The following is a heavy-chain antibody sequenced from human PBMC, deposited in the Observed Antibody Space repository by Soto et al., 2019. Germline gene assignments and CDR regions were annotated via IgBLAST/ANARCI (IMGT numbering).Heavy chain of an antibody. J-gene: IGHJ6*01. V-gene: IGHV3-30-3*01. D-gene: IGHD1-26*01. CDR1: GFTFSSYA. CDR3: ARDQSYTLAQYYYYYGMDV. CDR2: ISYDGSNK. Sequence: QVQLVESGGGVVQPGRSLRLSCAASGFTFSSYAMHWVRQAPGKGLEWVAVISYDGSNKYYADSVKGRFTISRDNSKNTLYLQMNSLRAEDTAVYYCARDQSYTLAQYYYYYGMDVW.